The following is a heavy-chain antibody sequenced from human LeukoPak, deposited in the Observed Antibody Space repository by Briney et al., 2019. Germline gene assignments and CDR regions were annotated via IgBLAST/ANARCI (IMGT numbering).Heavy chain of an antibody. CDR2: ISAYNGNT. D-gene: IGHD3-10*01. CDR1: GYTFTSYG. Sequence: VASVKVSCKASGYTFTSYGISWVRQAPGQGLEWMGWISAYNGNTNYAQKLQGRVTMTTDTSTSTAYMELRSLRSDDTAVYYCARGPRGGSGKSRQDYYYYMDVWGKGTTVTVSS. J-gene: IGHJ6*03. CDR3: ARGPRGGSGKSRQDYYYYMDV. V-gene: IGHV1-18*01.